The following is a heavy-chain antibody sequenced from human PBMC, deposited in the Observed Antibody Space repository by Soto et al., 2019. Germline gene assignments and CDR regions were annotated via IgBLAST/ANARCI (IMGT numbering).Heavy chain of an antibody. CDR2: IIPIFGTA. CDR1: GGTFSSYA. V-gene: IGHV1-69*13. D-gene: IGHD4-4*01. CDR3: ASPNGDGYSPPFDY. Sequence: GASVKVSFKASGGTFSSYAISWVRQAPGQGLEWMGGIIPIFGTANYAQKFQGRVTITADESTSTAYMELSSLRSEDTAVYYCASPNGDGYSPPFDYWGQGTLVTVSS. J-gene: IGHJ4*02.